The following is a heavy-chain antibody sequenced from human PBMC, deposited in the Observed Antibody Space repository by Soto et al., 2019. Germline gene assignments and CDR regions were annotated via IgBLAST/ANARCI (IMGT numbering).Heavy chain of an antibody. CDR3: ATGRISRGLDV. CDR1: GGTISSDY. J-gene: IGHJ6*02. CDR2: IYSRGTT. V-gene: IGHV4-4*07. Sequence: PSETLSLTCSVSGGTISSDYWSWVREPPGNGLEWIGGIYSRGTTSYNPSLKSRATILVDTSKNQFSLRLTSVTATDTAVYYCATGRISRGLDVWGQGTTVTVSS.